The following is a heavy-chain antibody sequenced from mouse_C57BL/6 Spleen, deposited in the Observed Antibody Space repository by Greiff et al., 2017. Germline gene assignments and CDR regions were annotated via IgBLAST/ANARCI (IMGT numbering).Heavy chain of an antibody. CDR2: IYPRSGNT. CDR3: ARAGVYAMDY. V-gene: IGHV1-81*01. Sequence: QVQLQQSGAELARPGASVKLSCKASGYTFTSYGISWVKQRTGQGLEWIGEIYPRSGNTYYNEKFKGKATLTADKSSSTAYMELRSLPSEDSAVYFCARAGVYAMDYWGQGTSVTVSS. J-gene: IGHJ4*01. CDR1: GYTFTSYG.